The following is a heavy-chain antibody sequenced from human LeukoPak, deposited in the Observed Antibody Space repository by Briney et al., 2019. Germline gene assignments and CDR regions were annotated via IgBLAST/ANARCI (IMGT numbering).Heavy chain of an antibody. CDR1: GFTFTTYS. D-gene: IGHD3-9*01. CDR2: IITSSTSI. CDR3: ARTYYDILTGYNPYFDY. V-gene: IGHV3-21*01. J-gene: IGHJ4*02. Sequence: GGSLRLSCAASGFTFTTYSMHWVRQAPGKGLEWVSSIITSSTSIYYADSVKGRFTISRDNAKNSLYLQMNSLRAGDTAVYYCARTYYDILTGYNPYFDYWGRGTLVTVSS.